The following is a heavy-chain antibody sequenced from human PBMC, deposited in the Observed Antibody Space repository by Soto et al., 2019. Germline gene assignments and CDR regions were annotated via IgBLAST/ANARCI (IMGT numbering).Heavy chain of an antibody. CDR3: ARGYREIYFYAMDV. V-gene: IGHV1-69*01. J-gene: IGHJ6*02. Sequence: QVQLVQSGAEVKMPGSSVRVSCKASGGSFSKYGISWVRQAPGQGLEWMGGIIPMFGIGNYAEKFLGRVTITADESTRTSHMELSSLRSEDTAVYFCARGYREIYFYAMDVWGPGATVTVSS. D-gene: IGHD1-26*01. CDR1: GGSFSKYG. CDR2: IIPMFGIG.